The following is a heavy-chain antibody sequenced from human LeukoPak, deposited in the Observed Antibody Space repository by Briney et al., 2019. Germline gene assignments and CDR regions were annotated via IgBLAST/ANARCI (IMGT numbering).Heavy chain of an antibody. Sequence: GGSLRLSCAASGFTFSSYWMHWVRQAPGKGLVWVSRINSDGSSTSYADSVKGRFTISRDNAKNTLYLQMNSLRAEDTAVYYCAREYYYGSGSYYSSYFDYWGQGTLVTVSS. J-gene: IGHJ4*02. CDR2: INSDGSST. V-gene: IGHV3-74*01. CDR3: AREYYYGSGSYYSSYFDY. D-gene: IGHD3-10*01. CDR1: GFTFSSYW.